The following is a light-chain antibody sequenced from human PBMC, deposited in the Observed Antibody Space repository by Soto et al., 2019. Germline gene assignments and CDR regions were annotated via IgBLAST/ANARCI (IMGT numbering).Light chain of an antibody. J-gene: IGLJ3*02. CDR3: PSYAGSRWV. CDR2: EVD. V-gene: IGLV2-23*02. Sequence: QSALTQPASVSGSPGQSITISCSGTTSDVGIYNLVSWYQQHPGKAPKLVIYEVDKRPSGVSNRFSGSRSGNTASLTISGLQSGDEAEYYRPSYAGSRWVFGGGTKLTVL. CDR1: TSDVGIYNL.